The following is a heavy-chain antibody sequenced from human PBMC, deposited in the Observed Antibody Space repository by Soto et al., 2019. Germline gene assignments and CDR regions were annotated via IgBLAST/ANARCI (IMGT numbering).Heavy chain of an antibody. CDR2: MSRSSRYT. Sequence: PGGSLRLSCAASGFTFNSYSMNWVRQAPGKGLEWVSSMSRSSRYTYYADSVKGRFTISRDTSKSTVYLQMNSLRAEDTAVYYCARDWNGDKYFDFWDQGSLVTVSS. D-gene: IGHD4-17*01. CDR1: GFTFNSYS. CDR3: ARDWNGDKYFDF. V-gene: IGHV3-21*04. J-gene: IGHJ4*02.